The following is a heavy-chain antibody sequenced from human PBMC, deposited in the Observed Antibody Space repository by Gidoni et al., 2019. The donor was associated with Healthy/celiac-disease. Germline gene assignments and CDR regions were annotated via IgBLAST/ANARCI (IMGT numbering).Heavy chain of an antibody. J-gene: IGHJ4*02. Sequence: QVQLQQWGTDLLKPSETLSLTCAVYGWSFSRYYWSWIRQPPGKGLEWIGEIKHSGSTNYNLSLKSRVTILVDTSKNQFSLKLSSVTAADTAVYYCARGILHRYCSSTRRKCLNYFDYWGQGTLVTVSS. CDR3: ARGILHRYCSSTRRKCLNYFDY. V-gene: IGHV4-34*01. D-gene: IGHD2-2*01. CDR1: GWSFSRYY. CDR2: IKHSGST.